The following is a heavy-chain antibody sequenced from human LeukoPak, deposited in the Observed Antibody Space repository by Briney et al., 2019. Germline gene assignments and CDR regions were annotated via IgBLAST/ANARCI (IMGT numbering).Heavy chain of an antibody. J-gene: IGHJ6*02. V-gene: IGHV3-23*01. Sequence: GGSLRLSCAASGFPFSSYAMNWVRQAPGKGLEWVSVIAGSDGFTQYADSVKGRFTISRDNSKNTLYLQMNSLRAEDTAVYYCAKDKGWGYSTYDFYGMDVWGRGTTVTVSS. CDR2: IAGSDGFT. CDR1: GFPFSSYA. CDR3: AKDKGWGYSTYDFYGMDV. D-gene: IGHD1-26*01.